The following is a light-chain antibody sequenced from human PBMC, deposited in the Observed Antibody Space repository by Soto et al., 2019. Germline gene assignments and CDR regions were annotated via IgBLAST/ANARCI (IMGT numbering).Light chain of an antibody. CDR1: SSDVGGYNF. J-gene: IGLJ1*01. Sequence: QSALTQPASVSGSPGQSITISCTGTSSDVGGYNFVSWYQQHPGKAPKLIISDVSNRPSGVSTRFSGSKSGNTASLTISGRQAEDEADYYCSSYTSINTHVFGTGTKVTVL. CDR2: DVS. CDR3: SSYTSINTHV. V-gene: IGLV2-14*01.